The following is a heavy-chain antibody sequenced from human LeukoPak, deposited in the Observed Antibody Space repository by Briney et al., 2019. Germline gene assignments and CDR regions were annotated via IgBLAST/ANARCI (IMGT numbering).Heavy chain of an antibody. CDR1: GFTFNSYT. Sequence: GGSLRLSCAASGFTFNSYTMFWVRQAPGKGLEWVAVTSNDESIKYYADSVKGRFTISRDNSRDTLFLEMSSLRVEDTAVYYCARDPILGPPDYFDYWGRGTLVTVSS. CDR3: ARDPILGPPDYFDY. V-gene: IGHV3-30-3*01. CDR2: TSNDESIK. D-gene: IGHD1-14*01. J-gene: IGHJ4*02.